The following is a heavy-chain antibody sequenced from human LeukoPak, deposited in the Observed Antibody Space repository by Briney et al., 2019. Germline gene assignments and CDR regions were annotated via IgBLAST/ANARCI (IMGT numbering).Heavy chain of an antibody. D-gene: IGHD6-19*01. CDR2: IYHSGST. Sequence: PSETLSLTCAVSGGSISSGHSSWNWFRQPPGKGLEWIGYIYHSGSTYYNPSLKSRVAISVDRSKNQFSLKLSSVTAADTAVYYCARNSHAQWLGRGAFDIWGQGTMVTVSS. J-gene: IGHJ3*02. CDR1: GGSISSGHSS. V-gene: IGHV4-30-2*01. CDR3: ARNSHAQWLGRGAFDI.